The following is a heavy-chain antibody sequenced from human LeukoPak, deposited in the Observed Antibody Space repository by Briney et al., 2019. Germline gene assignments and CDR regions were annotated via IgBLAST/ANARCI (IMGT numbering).Heavy chain of an antibody. CDR3: ARVKILWFGELPYYYYGMDV. Sequence: SQTLSLTCAISGDSVSSNSAAWNWIRQSPSRGLEWLGRTYYRSKWYYDYTLPVKSRITTNPDTSKNQFSLQLNSVTPEDTAVYYCARVKILWFGELPYYYYGMDVWGQGTTVTVSS. D-gene: IGHD3-10*01. CDR2: TYYRSKWYY. V-gene: IGHV6-1*01. J-gene: IGHJ6*02. CDR1: GDSVSSNSAA.